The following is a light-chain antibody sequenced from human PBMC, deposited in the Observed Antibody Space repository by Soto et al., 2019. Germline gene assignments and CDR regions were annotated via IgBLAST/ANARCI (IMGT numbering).Light chain of an antibody. CDR3: NSYTSSSTSYV. Sequence: QSALTQPASVSGSPGQSITISCTGTSSDVGGYNYVSWYQHHPDIAPKLMIYDVSDRPSGVSNRFSGSKSANTASLTISGLRAEDEADYYCNSYTSSSTSYVFGTGTKVTVL. J-gene: IGLJ1*01. CDR1: SSDVGGYNY. V-gene: IGLV2-14*03. CDR2: DVS.